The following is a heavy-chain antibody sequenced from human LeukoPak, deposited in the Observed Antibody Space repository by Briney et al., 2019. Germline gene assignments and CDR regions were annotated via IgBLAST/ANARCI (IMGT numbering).Heavy chain of an antibody. CDR2: IYYSGST. Sequence: SETLSLTCTVSGGSISSYYWSWIRQPPGKGLEWIGYIYYSGSTNYNPSLKSRVTISVDTSKNQFSLKLSSVTAADTAVYYCARLRGLLWFGDYWGQGTLVTVSS. CDR1: GGSISSYY. J-gene: IGHJ4*02. D-gene: IGHD3-10*01. CDR3: ARLRGLLWFGDY. V-gene: IGHV4-59*01.